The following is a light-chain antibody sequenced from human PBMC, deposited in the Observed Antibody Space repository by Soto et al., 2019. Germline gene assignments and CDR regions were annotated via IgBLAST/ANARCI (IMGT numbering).Light chain of an antibody. Sequence: EIVMTQSPATLSVSPGEGATLSCKASQNVYNNLAWYQQRPGQPPRLLIYDASTRATGISARFSGSGYGTVITLTSSSLPSEDVAVYFWQQSRNCPLTFGGGTKVEIK. V-gene: IGKV3-15*01. CDR2: DAS. CDR1: QNVYNN. CDR3: QQSRNCPLT. J-gene: IGKJ4*01.